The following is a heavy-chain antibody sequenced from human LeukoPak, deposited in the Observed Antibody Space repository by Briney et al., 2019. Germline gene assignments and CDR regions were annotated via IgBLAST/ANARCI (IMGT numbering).Heavy chain of an antibody. Sequence: GGSLRLSCAASGFTFSSYAMSWVRQAPGKGLEWVSAISGSGGSTYYADSVKGRFTISRDSSKNTLYLQMNSLRAEDTAVYYCASVNLGYYFDYWGQGTLVTVSS. J-gene: IGHJ4*02. V-gene: IGHV3-23*01. CDR3: ASVNLGYYFDY. CDR1: GFTFSSYA. CDR2: ISGSGGST.